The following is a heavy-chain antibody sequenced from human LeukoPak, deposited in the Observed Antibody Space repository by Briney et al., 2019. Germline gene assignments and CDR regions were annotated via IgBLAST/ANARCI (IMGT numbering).Heavy chain of an antibody. D-gene: IGHD3-10*01. V-gene: IGHV3-72*01. CDR1: GFTFSDHY. CDR3: ASLYGSGKRWVDP. Sequence: GGSLRLSCAASGFTFSDHYMDWVRQAPGEGLEWVGRTRNKANSYTTEYAASVKGRFTISRDDSKNSLYLQMNSLKTEDTAVYYCASLYGSGKRWVDPWGQGTLVTVSS. J-gene: IGHJ5*02. CDR2: TRNKANSYTT.